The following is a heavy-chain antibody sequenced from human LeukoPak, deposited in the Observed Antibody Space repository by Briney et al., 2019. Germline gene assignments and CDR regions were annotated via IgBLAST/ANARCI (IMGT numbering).Heavy chain of an antibody. CDR3: ARRYYGSGDMDV. D-gene: IGHD3-10*01. Sequence: SETLSLTCAVYGGSFSGYYWSWIRQPPGKGLEWIGEINHSGSTNYNPSLKSRVTISVDTSKNQFSLKLSSVTAADTAVYYCARRYYGSGDMDVWGKGTTVTISS. V-gene: IGHV4-34*01. J-gene: IGHJ6*03. CDR2: INHSGST. CDR1: GGSFSGYY.